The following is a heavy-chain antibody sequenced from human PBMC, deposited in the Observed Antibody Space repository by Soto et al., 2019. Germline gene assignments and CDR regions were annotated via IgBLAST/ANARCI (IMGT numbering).Heavy chain of an antibody. Sequence: GGSLRLSCAASGFTFSSYSMNWVRQAPGKGLEWVSSISSSSSYIYYADSVKGRFTISRDNAKNSLYLQMNSLGAEDTAVYYCARGYMYSSSGFDPWGQGTLVTVSS. CDR2: ISSSSSYI. CDR1: GFTFSSYS. CDR3: ARGYMYSSSGFDP. J-gene: IGHJ5*02. V-gene: IGHV3-21*01. D-gene: IGHD6-6*01.